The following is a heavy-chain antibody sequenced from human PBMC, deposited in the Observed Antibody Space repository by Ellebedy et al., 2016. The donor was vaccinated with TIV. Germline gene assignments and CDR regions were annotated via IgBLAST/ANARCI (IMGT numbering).Heavy chain of an antibody. CDR2: INPSDGRT. CDR3: ARGGGPGTAVAGTIPTSQWFDP. CDR1: GYTFTSYY. D-gene: IGHD6-19*01. V-gene: IGHV1-46*04. J-gene: IGHJ5*02. Sequence: ASVKVSCKASGYTFTSYYVHWVRQAPGQGLEWMGIINPSDGRTTYAQELQGRVTVTRDTSTNTVYMELSSLKSDDTAMYYCARGGGPGTAVAGTIPTSQWFDPWGQGTQVTVSS.